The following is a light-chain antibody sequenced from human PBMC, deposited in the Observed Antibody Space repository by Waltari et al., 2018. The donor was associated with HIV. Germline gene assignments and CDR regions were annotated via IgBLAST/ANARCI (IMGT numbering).Light chain of an antibody. V-gene: IGKV3-20*01. J-gene: IGKJ2*01. CDR2: GAS. CDR3: QQYAGSPRT. CDR1: QTISNNL. Sequence: ELVLLQSPGTLSLSPGEGVTLSCRASQTISNNLLAWYQQKPGQAPRLLIYGASSRFSGIPDRFSGSGSGTDFTLTISRLEPEDFAVYYCQQYAGSPRTFGQGTKLEIK.